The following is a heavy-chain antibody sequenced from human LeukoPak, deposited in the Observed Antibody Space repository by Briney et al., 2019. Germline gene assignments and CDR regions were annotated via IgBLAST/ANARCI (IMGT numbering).Heavy chain of an antibody. Sequence: GGSLRLSCAASGFTFSRYGMHWVRQAPGKGLEWVTVISYDGRNKYYADSVKGRFTISRDNSKNTLYLQMNSLRAEDTAVYYCAREMQGIAVAFDYWGQGTLVTVSS. CDR3: AREMQGIAVAFDY. CDR1: GFTFSRYG. CDR2: ISYDGRNK. J-gene: IGHJ4*02. V-gene: IGHV3-30*03. D-gene: IGHD6-19*01.